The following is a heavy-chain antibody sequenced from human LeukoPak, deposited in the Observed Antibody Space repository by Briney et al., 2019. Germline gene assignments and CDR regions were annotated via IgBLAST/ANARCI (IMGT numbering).Heavy chain of an antibody. D-gene: IGHD2-8*01. CDR1: GFTFSSYG. Sequence: GRSLRLSCAASGFTFSSYGMHWVRQAPGKGLEWVAVISYDGSNKYYADSVKGRFTISRDNSKNTLYLQMSSLRVEDTAVYYCARDTTEGVLSLDVWGQGTTVTVSS. J-gene: IGHJ6*02. V-gene: IGHV3-30*03. CDR3: ARDTTEGVLSLDV. CDR2: ISYDGSNK.